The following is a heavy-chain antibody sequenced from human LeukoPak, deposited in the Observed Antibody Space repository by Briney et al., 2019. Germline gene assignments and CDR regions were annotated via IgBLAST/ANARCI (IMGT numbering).Heavy chain of an antibody. CDR2: IYYSGST. CDR1: GGSISSYY. CDR3: ARARAWDEFDC. V-gene: IGHV4-59*01. Sequence: SETLSLTCTVSGGSISSYYWSWIRQPPGKGLEWIGYIYYSGSTNYNPSLKSRVTISVDTSKNQFSLKLSSVTAADTAVYYCARARAWDEFDCWGQGTLVTVSS. D-gene: IGHD1-26*01. J-gene: IGHJ4*02.